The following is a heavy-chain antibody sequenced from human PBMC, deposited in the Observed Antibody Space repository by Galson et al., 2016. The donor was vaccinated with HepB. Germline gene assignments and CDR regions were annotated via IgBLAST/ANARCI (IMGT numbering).Heavy chain of an antibody. D-gene: IGHD3-10*02. V-gene: IGHV3-23*01. CDR2: ISGSGHII. Sequence: SLRLSCAASGFSFANYAMSWVRQTPGKGLEWVAAISGSGHIIYYADSVKGRFTVSRDNSERTLFLEMNSLRAEDTAAYYCQKGGYVDTTGYFDYWGQGTLVTGAS. CDR1: GFSFANYA. CDR3: QKGGYVDTTGYFDY. J-gene: IGHJ4*02.